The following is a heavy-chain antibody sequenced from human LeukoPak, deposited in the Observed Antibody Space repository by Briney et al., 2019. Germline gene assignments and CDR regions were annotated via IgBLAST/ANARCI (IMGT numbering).Heavy chain of an antibody. D-gene: IGHD3-22*01. CDR2: IYYSGST. Sequence: SETLSLTCTVSGGSISSYYWSWIRQPPGKGLELIGYIYYSGSTNHNPSLKSRATISVDTSKNQFSLKLSSVTAADTAVYYCARAHYSSGHYSNWGQGTLVTVSS. V-gene: IGHV4-59*01. CDR3: ARAHYSSGHYSN. J-gene: IGHJ4*02. CDR1: GGSISSYY.